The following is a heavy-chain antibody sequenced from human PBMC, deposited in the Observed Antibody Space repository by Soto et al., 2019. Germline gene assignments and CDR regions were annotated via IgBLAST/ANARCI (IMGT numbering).Heavy chain of an antibody. CDR3: ARQPVLVGWYYDFWSGYYSTYYYGMEV. J-gene: IGHJ6*02. Sequence: FEPLSLPCSVSSGSSGDSSCYWGWIRQPPGKGLEWIGSIYYSGSTYYNPSLKSRVAISVDTSKNQFSLKLSSVTAADTAVYYCARQPVLVGWYYDFWSGYYSTYYYGMEVWGHRTTVTVSS. V-gene: IGHV4-39*01. CDR1: SGSSGDSSCY. CDR2: IYYSGST. D-gene: IGHD3-3*01.